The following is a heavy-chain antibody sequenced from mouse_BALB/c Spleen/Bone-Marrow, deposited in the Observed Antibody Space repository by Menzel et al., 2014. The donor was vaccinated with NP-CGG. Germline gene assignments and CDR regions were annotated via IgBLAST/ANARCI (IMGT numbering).Heavy chain of an antibody. Sequence: QVQLQQPGAELVRPGSSVKISCKASGYAFSSYWMNWVKQRPGQGLEWIGQIYPGDGDTNYNGKFKGKATLTADKSSSTAYMQLSSLTSEDSAVYFCARTSNLAWFAYWGQGTLVTVSA. J-gene: IGHJ3*01. V-gene: IGHV1-80*01. CDR2: IYPGDGDT. CDR1: GYAFSSYW. D-gene: IGHD2-5*01. CDR3: ARTSNLAWFAY.